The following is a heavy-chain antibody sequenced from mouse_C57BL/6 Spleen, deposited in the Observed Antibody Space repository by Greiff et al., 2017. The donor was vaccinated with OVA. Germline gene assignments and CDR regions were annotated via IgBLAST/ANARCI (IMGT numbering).Heavy chain of an antibody. D-gene: IGHD2-3*01. Sequence: QVQLQQSGPELVKPGASVKISCKASGYAFSSSWMNWVKQRPGKGLEWIGRIYPGDGDTHYNGKFKGKATLPADNSSSTAYMQRSSLTSEDSAVYFCATLDGPAGWYFDVWGTGTTVTVSS. CDR2: IYPGDGDT. V-gene: IGHV1-82*01. CDR1: GYAFSSSW. CDR3: ATLDGPAGWYFDV. J-gene: IGHJ1*03.